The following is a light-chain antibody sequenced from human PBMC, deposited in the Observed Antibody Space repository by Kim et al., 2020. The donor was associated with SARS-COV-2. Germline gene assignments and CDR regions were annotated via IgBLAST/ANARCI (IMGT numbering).Light chain of an antibody. Sequence: PGQSGTISCTGTSVGAYKYVSWYQQHPGKAPKVIIYEVSKRPSGVPDRFSGSKSGNTASLTVSGLQAEDEGDYHCSSYAGSNSVVFGGGTKLTVL. CDR2: EVS. CDR3: SSYAGSNSVV. J-gene: IGLJ2*01. CDR1: SVGAYKY. V-gene: IGLV2-8*01.